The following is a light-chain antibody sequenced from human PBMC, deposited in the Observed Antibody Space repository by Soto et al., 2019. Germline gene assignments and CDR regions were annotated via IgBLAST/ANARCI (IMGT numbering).Light chain of an antibody. V-gene: IGKV1-27*01. Sequence: DIPMTQSPSSLSASVGDRVTITCRASQGISTYLAWYQQKPGKVPKLLIYAASTLQSGVASRFSSRGSGTDFTLTISSLQPEDVATYYCQKYNSAHLTFGGGTKVEIK. J-gene: IGKJ4*01. CDR3: QKYNSAHLT. CDR2: AAS. CDR1: QGISTY.